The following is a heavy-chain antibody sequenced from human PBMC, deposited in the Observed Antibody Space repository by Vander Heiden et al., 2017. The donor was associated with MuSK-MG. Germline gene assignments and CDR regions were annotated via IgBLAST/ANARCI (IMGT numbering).Heavy chain of an antibody. J-gene: IGHJ4*02. CDR2: TSGSSGTI. CDR1: GFPFSSYS. Sequence: EVQLVESGGGLVQPGGSLRLSCAASGFPFSSYSMNWVRQPPGRGLEWLSYTSGSSGTIYYADSVKGRFTISRDNAKNSLYLQMNSLRAEDTAIYYCARNEWLDYCGQGTLVTVSS. V-gene: IGHV3-48*01. CDR3: ARNEWLDY. D-gene: IGHD6-19*01.